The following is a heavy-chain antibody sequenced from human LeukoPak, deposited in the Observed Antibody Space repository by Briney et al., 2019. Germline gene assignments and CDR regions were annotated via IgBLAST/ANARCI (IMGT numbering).Heavy chain of an antibody. V-gene: IGHV3-53*01. J-gene: IGHJ2*01. CDR1: GFTFSSYS. D-gene: IGHD2-15*01. Sequence: TGGSLRLSCAASGFTFSSYSMNWVRQAPGKGLAWVSVIYRGDNTYYADSVKGRFTISRDNSKKTLNLQMNSLRAEDTAVYYCARDLGRGYCSGGSCYSLYFDLWGRGTLVTVSS. CDR2: IYRGDNT. CDR3: ARDLGRGYCSGGSCYSLYFDL.